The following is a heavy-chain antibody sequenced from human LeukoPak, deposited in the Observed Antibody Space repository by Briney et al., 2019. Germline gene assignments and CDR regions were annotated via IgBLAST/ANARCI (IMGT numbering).Heavy chain of an antibody. J-gene: IGHJ4*02. V-gene: IGHV1-18*01. CDR1: GYTFTSYG. CDR3: ARDRFYYDSSGYPGY. D-gene: IGHD3-22*01. CDR2: ISAYNGNT. Sequence: ASVKVSCKASGYTFTSYGISWVRQAPGQGLEWMGWISAYNGNTNYAQKLQGRVTMTTDTSTSTAYMELSRLRSDDTAVYYCARDRFYYDSSGYPGYWGQGTLVTVSS.